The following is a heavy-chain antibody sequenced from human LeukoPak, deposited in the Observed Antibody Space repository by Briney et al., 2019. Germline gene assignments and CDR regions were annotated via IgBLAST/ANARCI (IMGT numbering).Heavy chain of an antibody. CDR1: GFTFSDYW. Sequence: HPGGSLRLSCAASGFTFSDYWMSWVRQAPGKGLEWVAVISYDGSNKYYADSVKGRFTISRDNSKNTLYLQMNSLRAEDTAVYYCAKFYGSGSSFDYWGQGTLVTVSS. CDR3: AKFYGSGSSFDY. J-gene: IGHJ4*02. V-gene: IGHV3-30*18. D-gene: IGHD3-10*01. CDR2: ISYDGSNK.